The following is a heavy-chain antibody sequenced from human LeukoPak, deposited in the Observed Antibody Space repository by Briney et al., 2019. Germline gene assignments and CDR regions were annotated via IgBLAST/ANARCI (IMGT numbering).Heavy chain of an antibody. V-gene: IGHV4-39*01. CDR2: IHSSGGT. J-gene: IGHJ4*02. Sequence: SETLSLTCTVSFVSIDSDKFYWGWTRQTPGNGLEWIGSIHSSGGTYYNPSLESRVTMSIDTSKNQFSLELRSVTAADTAVYFCARNYDSGFPYFFDFWGQGSLVIVSS. CDR1: FVSIDSDKFY. D-gene: IGHD3-22*01. CDR3: ARNYDSGFPYFFDF.